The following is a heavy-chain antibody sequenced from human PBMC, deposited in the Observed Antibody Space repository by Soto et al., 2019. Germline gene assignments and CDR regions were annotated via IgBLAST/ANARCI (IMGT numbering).Heavy chain of an antibody. Sequence: QVQLVESGGGVVQPGRSLRLSCAASGFTFSSYGMHWVRQAPGKGLEWVAVIWYDGSNKYYADSVQGRFTISRDNSKNTLYLQMNSLRAEDTAVYYCARELWFGELFLDYYYYGMDVWGQGTTVTVSS. CDR3: ARELWFGELFLDYYYYGMDV. CDR1: GFTFSSYG. D-gene: IGHD3-10*01. V-gene: IGHV3-33*01. J-gene: IGHJ6*02. CDR2: IWYDGSNK.